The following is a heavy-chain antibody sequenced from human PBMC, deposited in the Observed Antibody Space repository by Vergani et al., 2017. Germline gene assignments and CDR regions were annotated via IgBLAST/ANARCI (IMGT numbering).Heavy chain of an antibody. J-gene: IGHJ4*02. D-gene: IGHD3-3*01. Sequence: QVQLVESGGGVVQPGRSLRLSCAASGFTFSSYGMHWVRQAPGKGLEWVAVISYDGSNKYYADSVKGRFTISRDNSKNTLYLQMYSLRAEDTAVYYCAKDEGVLRFLEWLPRLDYWGQGTLVTVSS. CDR2: ISYDGSNK. CDR3: AKDEGVLRFLEWLPRLDY. CDR1: GFTFSSYG. V-gene: IGHV3-30*18.